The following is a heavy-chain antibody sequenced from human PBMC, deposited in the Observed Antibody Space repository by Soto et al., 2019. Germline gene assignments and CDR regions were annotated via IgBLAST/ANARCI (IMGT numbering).Heavy chain of an antibody. CDR1: GGSISGTTYS. CDR2: IYDSGNA. D-gene: IGHD6-13*01. Sequence: SETLSLTCAVSGGSISGTTYSWSWIRQPPGKGLEWIGYIYDSGNAYYNPSLKSQFSISVDRSKNQFSLKLSSVTAADTAVYYCARGQGAAAGHSNFDYWGQGALVTVSS. J-gene: IGHJ4*02. CDR3: ARGQGAAAGHSNFDY. V-gene: IGHV4-30-2*01.